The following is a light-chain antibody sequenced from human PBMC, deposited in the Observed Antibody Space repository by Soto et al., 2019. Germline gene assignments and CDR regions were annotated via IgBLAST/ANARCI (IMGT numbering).Light chain of an antibody. V-gene: IGLV1-40*01. J-gene: IGLJ1*01. CDR2: GNS. CDR1: SSNIGAGYD. Sequence: QSVLTQPPSVSGAPGQRVTISCTGSSSNIGAGYDVHWYQQLPGTDPKLLIYGNSNRPSGVPDRFSGSKSGTSASLAITGLQAEDEAEYYCQSYASSLSYVFGTGTKVTVL. CDR3: QSYASSLSYV.